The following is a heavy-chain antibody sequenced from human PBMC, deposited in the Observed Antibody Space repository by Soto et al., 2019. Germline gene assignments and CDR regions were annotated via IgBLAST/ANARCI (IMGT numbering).Heavy chain of an antibody. Sequence: GGSLRLSCAASGFTFSSYAMSWVRQAPGKGLEWVSAISGGGGSTYYADSVKGRFTISRDNSKNTLYLQMNSLRAEDTDVYYCAKDQKCYDGSGYDAFDIWGQGTMVTVSS. CDR2: ISGGGGST. D-gene: IGHD3-22*01. J-gene: IGHJ3*02. CDR3: AKDQKCYDGSGYDAFDI. CDR1: GFTFSSYA. V-gene: IGHV3-23*01.